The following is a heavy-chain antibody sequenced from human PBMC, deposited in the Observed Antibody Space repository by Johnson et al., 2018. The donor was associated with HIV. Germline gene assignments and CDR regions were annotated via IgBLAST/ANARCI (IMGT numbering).Heavy chain of an antibody. V-gene: IGHV3-30*04. CDR1: GFRFSTYA. CDR2: ISDDGSNK. Sequence: QVQLVESGGGLIQPGGSLRLSCAASGFRFSTYALHWVRQTPGKGLEWVALISDDGSNKYYADSVKGRFTISRDNSKNTLYLQMNSLRPEDTAVYYCAKDRAEVVVVHDALDMWGQGTMVTVSS. D-gene: IGHD3-22*01. CDR3: AKDRAEVVVVHDALDM. J-gene: IGHJ3*02.